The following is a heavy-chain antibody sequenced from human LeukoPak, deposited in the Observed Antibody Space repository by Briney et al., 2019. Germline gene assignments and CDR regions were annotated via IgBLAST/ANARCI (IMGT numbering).Heavy chain of an antibody. D-gene: IGHD3-10*01. J-gene: IGHJ4*02. CDR1: GFTFSSYS. CDR2: ISSSSSYI. V-gene: IGHV3-21*04. Sequence: GGSLRLSCAASGFTFSSYSMNWVRQAPGKGLEWVSSISSSSSYIYYADSVKGRFTISRDNAKNSLYLQMNSLRAEDTAAYYCARESRFGELPFDYWGQGTLVTVSS. CDR3: ARESRFGELPFDY.